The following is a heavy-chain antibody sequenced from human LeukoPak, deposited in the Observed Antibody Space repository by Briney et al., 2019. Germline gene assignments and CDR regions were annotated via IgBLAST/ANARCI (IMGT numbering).Heavy chain of an antibody. V-gene: IGHV3-30-3*01. CDR3: ARDSSTLGMDV. CDR2: ISYDGSNK. J-gene: IGHJ6*02. CDR1: GFTFSSYA. Sequence: GRSLRPSCAASGFTFSSYAMHWVRQAPGKGLEWVAVISYDGSNKYYADSVKGRFTISRDNSKNTLYLQMNSLRAEDTAVYYCARDSSTLGMDVWGQGTTVTVSS.